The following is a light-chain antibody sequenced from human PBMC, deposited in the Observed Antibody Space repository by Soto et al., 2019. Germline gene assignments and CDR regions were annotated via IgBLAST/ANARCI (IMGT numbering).Light chain of an antibody. V-gene: IGKV3-15*01. J-gene: IGKJ1*01. Sequence: EIVMTQSPATLSVSPGERATLSCRASQSVSSNSAWYQQRPGQVPRLLIYGASTRATGIPARFSGTGSETEFTLTISSLQSEDSAVYYCQQYNNWPWTFGQGTKVDIK. CDR3: QQYNNWPWT. CDR1: QSVSSN. CDR2: GAS.